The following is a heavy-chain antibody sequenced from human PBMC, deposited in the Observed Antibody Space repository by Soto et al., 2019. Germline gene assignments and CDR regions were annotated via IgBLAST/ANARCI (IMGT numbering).Heavy chain of an antibody. J-gene: IGHJ6*02. CDR2: MNPNSGNT. V-gene: IGHV1-8*01. Sequence: GASVKVSCKASGYTFTSYDINWVRQATGQGLEWMGWMNPNSGNTGYAQRFQGRVTMTRNTSISTAYMELSSLRAEDTAVYYCASSIEMATISPAFHYYYSCMDVWGQGTTVTVSS. CDR3: ASSIEMATISPAFHYYYSCMDV. D-gene: IGHD5-12*01. CDR1: GYTFTSYD.